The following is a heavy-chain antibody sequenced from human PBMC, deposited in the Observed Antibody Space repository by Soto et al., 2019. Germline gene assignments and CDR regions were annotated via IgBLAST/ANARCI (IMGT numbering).Heavy chain of an antibody. D-gene: IGHD6-13*01. CDR2: IYWDDDK. V-gene: IGHV2-5*02. CDR1: GFSLSTSGVG. CDR3: AHSGSEAAAGNGWFDP. J-gene: IGHJ5*02. Sequence: QITLKESGPTLVKPTQTLTLTCTFSGFSLSTSGVGVGWIRQPPGKALEWLALIYWDDDKRYSPSLKSRLTITKDTSKNQVVLTMTNMDPVDTATYYCAHSGSEAAAGNGWFDPWGQGTLVTVSS.